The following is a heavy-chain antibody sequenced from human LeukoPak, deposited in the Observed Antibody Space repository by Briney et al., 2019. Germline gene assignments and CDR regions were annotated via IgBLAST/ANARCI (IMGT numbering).Heavy chain of an antibody. V-gene: IGHV1-69*01. D-gene: IGHD2-2*01. CDR1: GGTFSSYA. CDR3: ARGGIVVVPAAAIFNDAFDI. Sequence: SVKVSCKASGGTFSSYAISWVRQAPGQGLEWVGGIIPIFGTANYAQKFKGRVTITADESTSTAYMELSSLRSEDTAVYYCARGGIVVVPAAAIFNDAFDIWGQGTMVTVSS. J-gene: IGHJ3*02. CDR2: IIPIFGTA.